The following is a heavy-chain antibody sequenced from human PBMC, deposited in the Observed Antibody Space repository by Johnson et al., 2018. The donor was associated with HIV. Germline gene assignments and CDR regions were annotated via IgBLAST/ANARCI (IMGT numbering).Heavy chain of an antibody. CDR1: GFTVSSNY. V-gene: IGHV3-66*01. D-gene: IGHD3-16*01. CDR2: IYSGGTT. Sequence: VQLVESGGGLVKPGGSLRLSCAASGFTVSSNYMSWVRQAPGKGLEWVSVIYSGGTTCNADSVQGRFTISRDNSTNTLYLQMNRLRAEDTAVYYCAREGGPPKLAFDIWGQGTMVTVSS. CDR3: AREGGPPKLAFDI. J-gene: IGHJ3*02.